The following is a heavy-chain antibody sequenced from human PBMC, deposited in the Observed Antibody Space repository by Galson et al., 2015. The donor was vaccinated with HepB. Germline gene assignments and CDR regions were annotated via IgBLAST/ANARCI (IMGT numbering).Heavy chain of an antibody. CDR2: INPSGGST. CDR1: GYTFTSYY. D-gene: IGHD4-17*01. CDR3: ARGRGERSATVTTVTTVLWYFDY. V-gene: IGHV1-46*01. Sequence: SVKVSCKASGYTFTSYYMHWVRQAPGQGLEWMGIINPSGGSTSYAQKFQGRVTMTRDTSTSTVYMELSSLRSEDTAVYYCARGRGERSATVTTVTTVLWYFDYWGQGTLVTVSS. J-gene: IGHJ4*02.